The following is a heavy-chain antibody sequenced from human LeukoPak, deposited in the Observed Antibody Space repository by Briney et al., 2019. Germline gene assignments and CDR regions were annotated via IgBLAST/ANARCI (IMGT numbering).Heavy chain of an antibody. Sequence: GESLKISCKGSGYSFTSYWIGWVRQMPGKGLVWMGIIYPGDSDTRYSPSFQGQVTISADKSISTAYLQWSSLKASDTAMYYCARRASIVIDGSGKRVATIPGADYWGQGTLVTVSS. J-gene: IGHJ4*02. CDR1: GYSFTSYW. CDR3: ARRASIVIDGSGKRVATIPGADY. CDR2: IYPGDSDT. V-gene: IGHV5-51*01. D-gene: IGHD5-12*01.